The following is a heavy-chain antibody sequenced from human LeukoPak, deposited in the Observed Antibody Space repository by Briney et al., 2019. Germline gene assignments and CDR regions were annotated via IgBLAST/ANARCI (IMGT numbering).Heavy chain of an antibody. D-gene: IGHD6-13*01. CDR1: GFTFSSYW. CDR3: ARDMRAAAANRYYYYGMDV. CDR2: IKQDGSEK. J-gene: IGHJ6*02. Sequence: PGGSLRLSCAASGFTFSSYWMSWVRQAPGKGLEWVANIKQDGSEKYYVDSVKDRFTISRDNAKNSLYLQMNSLRAEDTAVYYCARDMRAAAANRYYYYGMDVWGQGTTVTVSS. V-gene: IGHV3-7*01.